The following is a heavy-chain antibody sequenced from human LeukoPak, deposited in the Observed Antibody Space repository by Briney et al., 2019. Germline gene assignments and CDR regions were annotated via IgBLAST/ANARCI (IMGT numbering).Heavy chain of an antibody. D-gene: IGHD3-9*01. J-gene: IGHJ5*02. CDR3: AKDSSYDILTGYYPPPHDWFDP. CDR1: GFTFSSYA. Sequence: GGSLRLSCAASGFTFSSYAMSWVRQAPGKGLEWVSAMSGSGGNTYFADSVKGRFTISRDNSKNTLCLQMNSLRAEDTAVYYCAKDSSYDILTGYYPPPHDWFDPWGQGTLVTVS. V-gene: IGHV3-23*01. CDR2: MSGSGGNT.